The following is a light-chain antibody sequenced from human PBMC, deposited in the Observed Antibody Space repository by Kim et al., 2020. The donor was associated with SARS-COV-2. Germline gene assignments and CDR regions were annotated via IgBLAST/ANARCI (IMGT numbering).Light chain of an antibody. CDR1: SLRSYY. J-gene: IGLJ2*01. Sequence: SSELTQDPAVSVALGQTVRITCQGDSLRSYYASWYQLKPGQAPILVIYGENKRPSGIPDRFSGSSSGYTASLTLTGTQAEDEADYYCQSRDRSGNHVVFGGGTQLTVL. V-gene: IGLV3-19*01. CDR2: GEN. CDR3: QSRDRSGNHVV.